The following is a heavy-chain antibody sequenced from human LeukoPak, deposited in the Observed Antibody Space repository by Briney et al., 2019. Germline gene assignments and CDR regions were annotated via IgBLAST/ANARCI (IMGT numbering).Heavy chain of an antibody. CDR3: GRAGPVTKDHFMDV. D-gene: IGHD2-2*01. V-gene: IGHV3-7*01. J-gene: IGHJ6*03. CDR1: GFTVSSNY. CDR2: IYLDGSRA. Sequence: PGGSLRLSCAASGFTVSSNYMSWARQSPGKGLEWVANIYLDGSRAYYVDSVKGRFTISRDNAKNSLFLQMNSLSAEDTAVYYCGRAGPVTKDHFMDVWGKGTTVTVSS.